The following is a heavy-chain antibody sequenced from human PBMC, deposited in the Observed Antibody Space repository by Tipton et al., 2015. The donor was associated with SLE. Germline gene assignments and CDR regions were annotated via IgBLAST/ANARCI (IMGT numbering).Heavy chain of an antibody. CDR1: GYTFTSYG. D-gene: IGHD3-3*01. CDR3: ARDRGEEWLLSRYMDV. J-gene: IGHJ6*03. Sequence: QSGPEVKKPGASVKVSCKASGYTFTSYGISCVRQAPGQGLEWMGLCIAYNGNTNDAQKLQCRVTMTTDTSTSTAYMELRSLRSDDTAVYYCARDRGEEWLLSRYMDVLGKGPTVTVS. CDR2: CIAYNGNT. V-gene: IGHV1-18*01.